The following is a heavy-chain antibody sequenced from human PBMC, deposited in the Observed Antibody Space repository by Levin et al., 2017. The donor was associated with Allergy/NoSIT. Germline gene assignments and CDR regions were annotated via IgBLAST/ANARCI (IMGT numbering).Heavy chain of an antibody. CDR3: ARATAGYCSGGSCYSGYYYYYMDV. Sequence: ASVKVSCKASGYTFTGYYMHWVRQAPGQGLEWMGWINPNSGGTNYAQKFQGRVTMTRDTSISTAYMELSRLRSDDTAVYYCARATAGYCSGGSCYSGYYYYYMDVWGKGTTVTVSS. CDR1: GYTFTGYY. J-gene: IGHJ6*03. CDR2: INPNSGGT. V-gene: IGHV1-2*02. D-gene: IGHD2-15*01.